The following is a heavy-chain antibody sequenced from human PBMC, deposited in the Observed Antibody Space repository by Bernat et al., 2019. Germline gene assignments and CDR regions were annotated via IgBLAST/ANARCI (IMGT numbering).Heavy chain of an antibody. CDR3: ARVFRSTLYFYYGMDV. V-gene: IGHV3-48*03. Sequence: EVQLVESGGGLVQPGGSLRLSCAASGFTFNSYELNWVRQAPGKGLEWVSYISSSGSSIYYADSVTGRFTISRDNAKNSLFLQMNSLRAEDTAVYYCARVFRSTLYFYYGMDVWGQGTTVTVSS. D-gene: IGHD1-1*01. J-gene: IGHJ6*02. CDR2: ISSSGSSI. CDR1: GFTFNSYE.